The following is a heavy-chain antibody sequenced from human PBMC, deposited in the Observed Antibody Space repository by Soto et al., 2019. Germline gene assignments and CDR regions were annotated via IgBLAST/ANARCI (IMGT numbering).Heavy chain of an antibody. J-gene: IGHJ5*02. CDR3: ARHVTPGGGYCSGGSCYSDNWFDP. CDR2: IYYSGST. V-gene: IGHV4-39*01. Sequence: QLQLQESGPGLVKPSETLSLTCTVSGGSISSSSYYWGWIRQPPGKGLEWIGSIYYSGSTYYNPSLKSRVTISVDPSKNQFSLKLSSVTAADTAVYYCARHVTPGGGYCSGGSCYSDNWFDPWGQGTLVTVSS. CDR1: GGSISSSSYY. D-gene: IGHD2-15*01.